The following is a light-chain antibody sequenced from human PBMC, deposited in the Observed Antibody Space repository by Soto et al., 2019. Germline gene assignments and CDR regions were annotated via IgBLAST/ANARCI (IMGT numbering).Light chain of an antibody. CDR3: GTWDSSLSAVV. CDR2: DNN. V-gene: IGLV1-51*01. J-gene: IGLJ1*01. CDR1: SSNIGNNY. Sequence: QSVLTQPPSVSAAPGQKVTISCSGSSSNIGNNYVSWYQQLPGTAPKLLIYDNNKRSSGIPDRFSGSKSGTSATLGITGLQTGDEADYYCGTWDSSLSAVVFGTGTKVTVL.